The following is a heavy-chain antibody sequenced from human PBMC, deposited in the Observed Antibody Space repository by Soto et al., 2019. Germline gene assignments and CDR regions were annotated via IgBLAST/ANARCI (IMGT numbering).Heavy chain of an antibody. V-gene: IGHV1-2*02. CDR3: ARVRQYSSSWYPDPCGGGDCVRGMDV. D-gene: IGHD6-13*01. J-gene: IGHJ6*02. CDR1: GYTFTGYY. CDR2: INPNSGGT. Sequence: ASVKVSCKASGYTFTGYYMHWVRQAPGQGLEWMGWINPNSGGTNYAQKFQGRVTMTRDTSISTAYMELSRLRSDDTAVYYCARVRQYSSSWYPDPCGGGDCVRGMDVRGQGTTVTVSS.